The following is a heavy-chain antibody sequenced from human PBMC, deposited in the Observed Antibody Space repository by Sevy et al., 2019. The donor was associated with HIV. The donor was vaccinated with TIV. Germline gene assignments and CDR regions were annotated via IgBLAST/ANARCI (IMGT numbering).Heavy chain of an antibody. D-gene: IGHD3-22*01. CDR3: AKDGSRITMIVVAQYYSDY. CDR2: IRYDGSNK. J-gene: IGHJ4*02. V-gene: IGHV3-30*02. CDR1: GFTFSSYG. Sequence: GGSLRLSCAASGFTFSSYGMHWVRQSPGKGLEWVAFIRYDGSNKYYADSVKGRFTISRDNSKNTLYLQMYSLRAEDTAVYYCAKDGSRITMIVVAQYYSDYWGQGTLVTVSS.